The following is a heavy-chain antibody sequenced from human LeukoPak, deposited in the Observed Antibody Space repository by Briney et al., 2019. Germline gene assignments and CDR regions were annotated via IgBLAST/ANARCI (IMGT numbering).Heavy chain of an antibody. CDR2: ISWNSGSI. J-gene: IGHJ3*02. D-gene: IGHD6-19*01. CDR1: GFTFDDYA. V-gene: IGHV3-9*01. Sequence: PGRSLRLSCAASGFTFDDYAMHWVRQAPGKGLEWVSGISWNSGSIGYADSVKGRFTISRDNAKNSLYLQMNSLRAEDTALYYCAKPLSSGWSGDGFDIWGQGTMVTVSS. CDR3: AKPLSSGWSGDGFDI.